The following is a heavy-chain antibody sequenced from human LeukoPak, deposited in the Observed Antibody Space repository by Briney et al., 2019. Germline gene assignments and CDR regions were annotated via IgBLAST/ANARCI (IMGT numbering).Heavy chain of an antibody. CDR2: IYPGDSDT. CDR3: ARAYCGGDCSPHFDY. V-gene: IGHV5-51*01. CDR1: GSIFTSYW. Sequence: GESLQISCEGSGSIFTSYWIGWVRQLPGKGLEWMGIIYPGDSDTRYSPSFQGQVTISADKSISTAYLQWSSLKASDTAMYYCARAYCGGDCSPHFDYWGQGTLVTVSS. J-gene: IGHJ4*02. D-gene: IGHD2-21*02.